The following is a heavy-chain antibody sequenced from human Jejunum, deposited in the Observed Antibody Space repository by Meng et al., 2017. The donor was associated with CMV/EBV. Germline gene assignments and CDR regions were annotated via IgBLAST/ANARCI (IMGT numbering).Heavy chain of an antibody. Sequence: AYDVSFSRYYCTCVRHPPARSLQWLGYISHRGGTSRTPSLKSRVPMSAASSKSQLSLPLTSVTAADTAVYYCARLYCSSSDSPFDPWGQGTLVTVSS. V-gene: IGHV4-59*01. D-gene: IGHD6-6*01. J-gene: IGHJ5*02. CDR1: DVSFSRYY. CDR2: ISHRGGT. CDR3: ARLYCSSSDSPFDP.